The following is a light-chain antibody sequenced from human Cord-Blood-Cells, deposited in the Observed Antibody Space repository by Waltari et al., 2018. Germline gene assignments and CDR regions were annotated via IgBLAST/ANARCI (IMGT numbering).Light chain of an antibody. CDR1: QDIRNY. J-gene: IGKJ4*01. V-gene: IGKV1-33*01. CDR3: EQYDNRHALT. Sequence: ILMTQSPSSLSASVGDRVTITCQASQDIRNYLNWYQQKPGKAPKLLIYDGSNLETGVPSRFSGSGSWTDITFTMSSLQPEDIATYYCEQYDNRHALTFGGGTKVETK. CDR2: DGS.